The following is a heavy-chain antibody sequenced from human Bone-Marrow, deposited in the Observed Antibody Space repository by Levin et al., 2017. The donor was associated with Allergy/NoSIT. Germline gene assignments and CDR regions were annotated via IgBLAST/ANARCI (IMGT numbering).Heavy chain of an antibody. CDR1: GSSISSDYY. CDR3: AREYYMDV. J-gene: IGHJ6*03. V-gene: IGHV4-38-2*02. CDR2: IHETGST. Sequence: SETLSLTCAVSGSSISSDYYWGWIRQPPGKGLEWIGNIHETGSTKYNPSRKSRVTISVDTSKNQFSLQLNSVTAADTAVYFCAREYYMDVWGKGTTVTVSS.